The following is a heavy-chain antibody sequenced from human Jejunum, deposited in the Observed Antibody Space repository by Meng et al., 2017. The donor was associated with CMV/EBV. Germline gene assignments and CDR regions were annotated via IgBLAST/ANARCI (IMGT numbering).Heavy chain of an antibody. CDR1: FTLSNSA. D-gene: IGHD3-3*01. V-gene: IGHV3-30-3*01. J-gene: IGHJ3*01. Sequence: FTLSNSAMHWVRQAQGKGLEWVALISYDGNIKNYADSVKGRFTVSREESKNTLYLQMNSLRPEDTAVYYCARGLPIFGVVGDAFDVWGQGTMVTVSS. CDR3: ARGLPIFGVVGDAFDV. CDR2: ISYDGNIK.